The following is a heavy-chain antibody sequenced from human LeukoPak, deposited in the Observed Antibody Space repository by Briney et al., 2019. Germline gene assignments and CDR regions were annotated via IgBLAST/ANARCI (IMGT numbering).Heavy chain of an antibody. Sequence: SGGSLRLSCIASGFTFGDYAMTWVRQAPGKGLEWVSSISSSGTYIYYADSVKGRFTISRDNAKNSLYLQMNSLRAEDTALYFCTRDKTTVVTPYLYYYYMDVWGKGTPVTVS. V-gene: IGHV3-21*01. J-gene: IGHJ6*03. CDR1: GFTFGDYA. CDR3: TRDKTTVVTPYLYYYYMDV. CDR2: ISSSGTYI. D-gene: IGHD4-23*01.